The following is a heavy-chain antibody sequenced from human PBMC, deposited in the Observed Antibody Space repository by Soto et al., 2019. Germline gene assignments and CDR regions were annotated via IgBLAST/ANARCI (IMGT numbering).Heavy chain of an antibody. CDR1: GFTFSSYW. V-gene: IGHV3-74*01. D-gene: IGHD3-10*01. J-gene: IGHJ4*02. Sequence: EVQLVESGGGLVQPGESLRLSCAASGFTFSSYWMHWVRQAPGKGLVWVSRINIDGSTTNYADSVKGRFTISRDNAKSTLYLQMISLRVEDTAVYYWARGPYGSGTYLFDYWGQGTLVTVSS. CDR2: INIDGSTT. CDR3: ARGPYGSGTYLFDY.